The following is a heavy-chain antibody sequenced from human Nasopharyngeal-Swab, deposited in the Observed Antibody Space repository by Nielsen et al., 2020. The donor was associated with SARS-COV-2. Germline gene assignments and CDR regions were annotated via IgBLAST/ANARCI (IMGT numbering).Heavy chain of an antibody. CDR1: WSIYTYNR. J-gene: IGHJ4*02. V-gene: IGHV5-51*01. D-gene: IGHD6-13*01. Sequence: SMMFCSNASWSIYTYNRNGVVREMPGKGLEWMGIIYPGDSDTRYSPPLQGHVTITADKSISTAYLHWSSLKASDTVMYYCARHEGYTSSCDWGQGTPVTVSS. CDR2: IYPGDSDT. CDR3: ARHEGYTSSCD.